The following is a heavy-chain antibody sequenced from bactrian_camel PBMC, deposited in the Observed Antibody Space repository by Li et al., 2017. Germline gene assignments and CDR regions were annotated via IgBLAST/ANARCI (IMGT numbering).Heavy chain of an antibody. Sequence: HVQLVESGGGSVQAGGSLNLTCQITGYTYSSYCMAWFSQAPGKEREGVTAIGADDMTTYADFVKGRFAISWDDDKNTLYLQMNSLIPEDTATYYCAAGWDCYVNARDYKFWGQGTQVTVS. CDR3: AAGWDCYVNARDYKF. CDR2: IGADDMTT. CDR1: GYTYSSYC. J-gene: IGHJ4*01. D-gene: IGHD2*01. V-gene: IGHV3S1*01.